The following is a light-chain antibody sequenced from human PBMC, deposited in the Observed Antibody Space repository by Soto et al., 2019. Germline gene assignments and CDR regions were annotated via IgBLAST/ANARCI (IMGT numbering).Light chain of an antibody. J-gene: IGLJ1*01. V-gene: IGLV4-69*01. CDR2: LNSDGSH. Sequence: QLVRTQSPSASASLGASVKLTCTLSSGHSSYAIAWHQQQPEKGPRYLMKLNSDGSHSKGDGIPDRFSGSSSGAERYLIISSLQSEDQADYYCQTWGTGIHVFGTGTKVTVL. CDR3: QTWGTGIHV. CDR1: SGHSSYA.